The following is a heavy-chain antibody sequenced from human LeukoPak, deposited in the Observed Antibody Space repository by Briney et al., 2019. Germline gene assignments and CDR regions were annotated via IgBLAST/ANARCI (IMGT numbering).Heavy chain of an antibody. V-gene: IGHV1-2*02. Sequence: KPGASVKVSCKASGYTFTGYYMNWVRQAPGQGLEWMGWINPNTGDINYAQKFQGRVTMTRDTSISTAYMELTILRSNDTAVYYCVSGSYGVSANGMDVWGQGTMVTVSS. CDR3: VSGSYGVSANGMDV. J-gene: IGHJ6*02. CDR1: GYTFTGYY. CDR2: INPNTGDI. D-gene: IGHD1-1*01.